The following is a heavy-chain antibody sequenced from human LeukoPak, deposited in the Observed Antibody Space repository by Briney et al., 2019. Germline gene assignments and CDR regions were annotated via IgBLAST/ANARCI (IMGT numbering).Heavy chain of an antibody. V-gene: IGHV3-7*02. Sequence: GGSLRLSCAASAFTFSSYWMSWVRQDPGKGLEWVANIKPDGSEKYYVDSVKGRFTISRDNSKNTLYLQMNSLRAEDTAVYYCARGSSVAATVNGFDPWGQGTLVTVSS. CDR2: IKPDGSEK. CDR1: AFTFSSYW. J-gene: IGHJ5*02. D-gene: IGHD2-15*01. CDR3: ARGSSVAATVNGFDP.